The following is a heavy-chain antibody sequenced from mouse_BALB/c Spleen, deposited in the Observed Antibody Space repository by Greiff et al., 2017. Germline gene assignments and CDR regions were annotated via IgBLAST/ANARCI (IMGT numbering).Heavy chain of an antibody. CDR1: GYTFTSYW. CDR3: ARHRYDGWLAY. Sequence: QVQLQQSGAELAKPGASVKMSCKASGYTFTSYWMHWVKQRPGQGLEWIGYINPSTGYTEYNQKFKDKATLTADKSSSTAYMQLSSLTSEDSAVYYCARHRYDGWLAYWGQGTLVTVSA. CDR2: INPSTGYT. D-gene: IGHD2-14*01. J-gene: IGHJ3*01. V-gene: IGHV1-7*01.